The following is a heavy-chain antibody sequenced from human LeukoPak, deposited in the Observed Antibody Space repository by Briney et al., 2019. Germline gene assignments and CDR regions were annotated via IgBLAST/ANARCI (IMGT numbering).Heavy chain of an antibody. CDR2: IKQDGSEK. D-gene: IGHD3-3*01. J-gene: IGHJ6*03. CDR3: ARDHTYYDFWSGYYTGYYYYYYMDV. CDR1: GDTFSSYW. V-gene: IGHV3-7*01. Sequence: GGSLRLSCAASGDTFSSYWMSWVRQAPGKGLEWVANIKQDGSEKYYVDSVKGRFTISRDNAKNSLYLQMNSLRAEDTAVYYCARDHTYYDFWSGYYTGYYYYYYMDVWGKGTTVTVSS.